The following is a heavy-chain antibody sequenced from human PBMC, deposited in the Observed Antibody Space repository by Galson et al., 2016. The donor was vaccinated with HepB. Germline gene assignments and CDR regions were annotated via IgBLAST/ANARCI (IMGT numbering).Heavy chain of an antibody. J-gene: IGHJ4*02. CDR3: TRAGSKHGDPVGY. V-gene: IGHV3-13*04. CDR1: GFTFSTYD. D-gene: IGHD4-17*01. CDR2: IGVGGDT. Sequence: SLRLSCAASGFTFSTYDMHWVRQTTEKGLEWVSGIGVGGDTFYPDSVKGRFTVSRENGKNSLYLQMNSLRGGDTAVYYCTRAGSKHGDPVGYWGPGTLVTVST.